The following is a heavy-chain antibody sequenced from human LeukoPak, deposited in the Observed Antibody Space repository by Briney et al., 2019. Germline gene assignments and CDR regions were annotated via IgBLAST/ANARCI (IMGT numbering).Heavy chain of an antibody. CDR1: GYTFTGYY. CDR3: ARDRVPVVVTANYYFDY. D-gene: IGHD2-21*02. Sequence: ASVKVSCKASGYTFTGYYMHWVRQAPGQGLEWMGWINPNSGGTNYAQKFQGRVTMTRDTSISTAYMELSRLRSDDTAVYCCARDRVPVVVTANYYFDYWGQGTLVTVSS. CDR2: INPNSGGT. J-gene: IGHJ4*02. V-gene: IGHV1-2*02.